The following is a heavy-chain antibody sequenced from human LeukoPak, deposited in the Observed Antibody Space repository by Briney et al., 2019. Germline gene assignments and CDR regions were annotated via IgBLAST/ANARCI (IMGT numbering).Heavy chain of an antibody. J-gene: IGHJ4*02. Sequence: SGTLSLTCAVYGGSFSGYYWSWIRQPPGKGLEWIGEINHSGSTNYNPSLKSRVTISVDTSKNQFSLKLSSVTAADTAVYYCARTRYDFWSGYVYYFDYWGQGTLVTVSS. CDR1: GGSFSGYY. V-gene: IGHV4-34*01. D-gene: IGHD3-3*01. CDR3: ARTRYDFWSGYVYYFDY. CDR2: INHSGST.